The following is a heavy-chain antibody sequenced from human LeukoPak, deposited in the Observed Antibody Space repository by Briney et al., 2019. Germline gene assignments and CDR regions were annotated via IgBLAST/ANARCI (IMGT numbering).Heavy chain of an antibody. J-gene: IGHJ4*02. CDR3: ARDTYYYDSSGKYYFDY. CDR1: GGSISSYY. D-gene: IGHD3-22*01. Sequence: SETLSLTCTFSGGSISSYYWSWIRQPAGKGLEWIVRIYTSGSTNYNPSLKSRVTMSVDTSKNQFSLKLSSVTAADTAVYYCARDTYYYDSSGKYYFDYWGQGTLVTVSS. CDR2: IYTSGST. V-gene: IGHV4-4*07.